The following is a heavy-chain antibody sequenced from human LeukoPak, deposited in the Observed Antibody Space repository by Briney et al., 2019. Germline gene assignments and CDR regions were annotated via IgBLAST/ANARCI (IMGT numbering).Heavy chain of an antibody. CDR3: ARFDHVWETHGMDAFDL. J-gene: IGHJ3*01. D-gene: IGHD3-16*01. V-gene: IGHV4-38-2*01. CDR2: MYHSEST. CDR1: GYSISRGYS. Sequence: KPSETLSLTCAVSGYSISRGYSWGWIRQPPGMGLEWIGNMYHSESTHYNPSLKSRVTISADTSKNQFSLKLSSATAADTAVYYCARFDHVWETHGMDAFDLWGQGTMVTVSS.